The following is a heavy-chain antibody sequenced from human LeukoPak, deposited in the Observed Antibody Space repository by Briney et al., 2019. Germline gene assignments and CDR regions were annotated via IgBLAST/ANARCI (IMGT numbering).Heavy chain of an antibody. V-gene: IGHV4-59*08. CDR2: IYYSGST. J-gene: IGHJ4*02. Sequence: PSETLSLTCTVSAVSISTYYWSWIRQPPGKGLEWIGYIYYSGSTNYNPSLKSRVTISVDTSKNQFSLKLSSVTAADTAVYHCARHGGGSSIYYLDYWGQGTLVTVSS. CDR1: AVSISTYY. CDR3: ARHGGGSSIYYLDY. D-gene: IGHD4-23*01.